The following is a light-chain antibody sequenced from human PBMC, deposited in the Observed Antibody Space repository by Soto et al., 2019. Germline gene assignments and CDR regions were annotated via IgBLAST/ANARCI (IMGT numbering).Light chain of an antibody. CDR1: SSDVGDYNY. CDR3: SSYAGSNNFVV. J-gene: IGLJ2*01. CDR2: EVS. Sequence: QSALTQPPSASGSPGQSVTISCTGTSSDVGDYNYVSWYQHHPGKAPKLMIYEVSKRPSGVPDRFSGPKSGNTASLTVSGLQADDEADYYCSSYAGSNNFVVFGGGTKLTVL. V-gene: IGLV2-8*01.